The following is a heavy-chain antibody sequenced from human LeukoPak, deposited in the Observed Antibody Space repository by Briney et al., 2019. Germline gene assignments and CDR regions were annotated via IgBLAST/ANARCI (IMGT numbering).Heavy chain of an antibody. V-gene: IGHV3-23*01. CDR3: AKGISPSSSWTFDY. J-gene: IGHJ4*02. Sequence: GGSLRLSCAASGFTFSSYAMNWVRQAPGKGLQWVSALSGSGLSKYYADSVKGRFTISRDNSKNTLYLQVNSLRAEDTAIYYCAKGISPSSSWTFDYWGQGTLVTVSS. CDR2: LSGSGLSK. CDR1: GFTFSSYA. D-gene: IGHD6-13*01.